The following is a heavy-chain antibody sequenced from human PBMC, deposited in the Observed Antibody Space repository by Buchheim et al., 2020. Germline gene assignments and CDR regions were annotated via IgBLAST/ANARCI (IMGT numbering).Heavy chain of an antibody. D-gene: IGHD3-16*01. CDR3: ARVKMITFGGVPYYYYGMDV. Sequence: QVQLQESGPGLVKPSETLSLTCTVSGGSISSYYWSWIRQPPGKGLEWIGYIYYSGSTNYNPSLKSRVTISVDTSKNQFSRKLSSVTAADTAVYYCARVKMITFGGVPYYYYGMDVWGQGTT. CDR1: GGSISSYY. V-gene: IGHV4-59*01. CDR2: IYYSGST. J-gene: IGHJ6*02.